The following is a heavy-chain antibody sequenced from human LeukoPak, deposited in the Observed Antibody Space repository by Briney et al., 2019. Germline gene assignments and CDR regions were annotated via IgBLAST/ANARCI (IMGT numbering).Heavy chain of an antibody. CDR1: GDSNSDYY. CDR3: ARGKGARPHYYYYYGMDV. J-gene: IGHJ6*02. D-gene: IGHD6-6*01. Sequence: SETLSLTCSVSGDSNSDYYWSWIRQPPGKGLEWIGYINCSGRTDYNPSLKSRVTISVDTSKNQFSLKLSSVTAADTAVYYCARGKGARPHYYYYYGMDVWGQGTTVTVSS. V-gene: IGHV4-59*08. CDR2: INCSGRT.